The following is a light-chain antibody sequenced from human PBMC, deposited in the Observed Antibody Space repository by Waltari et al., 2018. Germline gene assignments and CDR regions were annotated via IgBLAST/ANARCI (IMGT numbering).Light chain of an antibody. CDR1: QPGLYSANNKNY. Sequence: DIVMTQSPDSLAVSLGERATIHFKSSQPGLYSANNKNYLAWYQQKPGQPPKLLIYLASTRESGVPDRFSGSGSGTDFTLTISSLQAEDVAVYYCHQFYVAPHTFGQGTRLVIK. CDR3: HQFYVAPHT. J-gene: IGKJ2*01. CDR2: LAS. V-gene: IGKV4-1*01.